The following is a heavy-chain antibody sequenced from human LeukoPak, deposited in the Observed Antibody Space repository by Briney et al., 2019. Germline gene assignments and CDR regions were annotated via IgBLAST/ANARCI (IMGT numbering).Heavy chain of an antibody. CDR1: GFTFSSYA. Sequence: GGSLRLSCAASGFTFSSYAMHWVRQAPGKGLEWVAVISYDGSNKYYADSVKGRFTISRDNSKNTLYLQMNSLRAEDTAVYYCARSSGLATFDIWGQGTMVTVSS. CDR2: ISYDGSNK. CDR3: ARSSGLATFDI. V-gene: IGHV3-30-3*01. J-gene: IGHJ3*02.